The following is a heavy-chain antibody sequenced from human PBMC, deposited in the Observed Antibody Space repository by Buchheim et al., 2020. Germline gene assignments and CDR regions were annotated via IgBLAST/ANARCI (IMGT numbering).Heavy chain of an antibody. V-gene: IGHV3-30-3*01. CDR1: GFTFSSYA. CDR2: ISYDGSNK. J-gene: IGHJ2*01. CDR3: ARDRWTTVTTLTWYFDL. D-gene: IGHD4-17*01. Sequence: QVQLVESGGGLVKPGGSLRLSCAASGFTFSSYAMHWVRQAPGKGLEWVAVISYDGSNKYYADSVKGRFTISRDNSKNTLYLQMNSLRAEDTAVYYCARDRWTTVTTLTWYFDLWGRGTL.